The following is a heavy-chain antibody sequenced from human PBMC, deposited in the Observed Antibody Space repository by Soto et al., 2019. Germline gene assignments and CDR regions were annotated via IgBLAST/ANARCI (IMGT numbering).Heavy chain of an antibody. Sequence: GGSLRLSCAASGFTFSSYAMSWVRQAPGKGLEWVSAISGSGGSTYYADSVKGRFTISRDNSKNTLYLQMNSLRAEDTAVYYCAKDAVRIVVVTAIRGGMDVWGQGTTVTVSS. D-gene: IGHD2-21*02. CDR3: AKDAVRIVVVTAIRGGMDV. CDR2: ISGSGGST. J-gene: IGHJ6*02. V-gene: IGHV3-23*01. CDR1: GFTFSSYA.